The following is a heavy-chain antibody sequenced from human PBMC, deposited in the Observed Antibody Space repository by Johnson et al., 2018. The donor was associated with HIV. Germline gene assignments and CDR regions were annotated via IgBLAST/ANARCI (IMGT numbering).Heavy chain of an antibody. CDR3: AILVRDAFDI. J-gene: IGHJ3*02. Sequence: VQLVESGGGLVQPGGSLRLSCAASGFTFSRYDMHWVRQATGKGLEWVSTIGVAGDTYYPGSVKGRFTVSRENAKNSLYLQMNSLRAEDTAVYYCAILVRDAFDIWGQGTMVTVSS. CDR2: IGVAGDT. V-gene: IGHV3-13*01. CDR1: GFTFSRYD.